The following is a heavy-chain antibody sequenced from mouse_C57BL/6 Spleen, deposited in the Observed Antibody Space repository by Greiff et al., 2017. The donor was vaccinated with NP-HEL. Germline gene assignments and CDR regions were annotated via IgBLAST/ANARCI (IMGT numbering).Heavy chain of an antibody. D-gene: IGHD1-1*01. CDR2: INPNYGTT. Sequence: VQLQQSGPELVKPGASVKISCKASGYSFTDYNMNWVKQSHGKSLEWIGVINPNYGTTSYNQKFKGKATLTVDQSSSTAYMQLNSLTSEDTAVDYCARSPSSITTAVATGAMDYWGQGTSVTVSS. J-gene: IGHJ4*01. CDR3: ARSPSSITTAVATGAMDY. CDR1: GYSFTDYN. V-gene: IGHV1-39*01.